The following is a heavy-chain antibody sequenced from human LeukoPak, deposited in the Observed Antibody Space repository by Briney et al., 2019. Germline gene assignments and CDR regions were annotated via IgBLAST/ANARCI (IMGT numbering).Heavy chain of an antibody. Sequence: SQTLSLTCAISGDSVSSNSAAWNWIRQSPSRGLEWLGRTYYRSKWNKNYAASVKSRITINPDTSKNQLSLQLNSVTPEDTAVYYCARGYMGTTDYWGQGTLVIVSP. CDR2: TYYRSKWNK. D-gene: IGHD1-7*01. V-gene: IGHV6-1*01. J-gene: IGHJ4*02. CDR1: GDSVSSNSAA. CDR3: ARGYMGTTDY.